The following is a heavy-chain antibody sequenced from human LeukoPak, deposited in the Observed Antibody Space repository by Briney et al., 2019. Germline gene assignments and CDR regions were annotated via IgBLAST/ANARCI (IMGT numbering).Heavy chain of an antibody. D-gene: IGHD3-3*01. V-gene: IGHV3-30*02. CDR1: GFTFSSYG. CDR3: AKDRAYYDFWSGPDPQRYFDY. J-gene: IGHJ4*02. CDR2: IRYDGSNK. Sequence: GGSLRLSCAASGFTFSSYGMHWVRQAPGKGLEWVAFIRYDGSNKYYADSVKGRFTISRDNSKNTLYLQMNSLRAEDTAVYYCAKDRAYYDFWSGPDPQRYFDYWGQGTLVTVSS.